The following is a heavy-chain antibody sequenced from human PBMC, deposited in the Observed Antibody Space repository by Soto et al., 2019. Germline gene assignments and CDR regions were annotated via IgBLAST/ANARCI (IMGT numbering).Heavy chain of an antibody. CDR2: IDPSDSYT. D-gene: IGHD6-19*01. CDR1: GYSFTSYG. V-gene: IGHV5-10-1*01. CDR3: ARSGSGWSGNDI. J-gene: IGHJ3*02. Sequence: PGESLKVSCKGSGYSFTSYGFTWVRQMPGKGLEWMGRIDPSDSYTNYNPPFQGHVTISVDKSISTAYLQWSSLKASDTAMYYCARSGSGWSGNDIWGQGTMVTVSS.